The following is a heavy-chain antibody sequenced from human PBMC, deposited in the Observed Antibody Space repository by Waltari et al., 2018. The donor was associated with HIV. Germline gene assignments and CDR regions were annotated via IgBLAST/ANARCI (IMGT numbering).Heavy chain of an antibody. CDR2: IYWDDDK. Sequence: QITLKESGPTLVKPTQTLTLTCTFSGFSLSTSGVGVGWIRQPPGKALEWLALIYWDDDKRYSQTLKSRLTITKDTSKNQRVLTMTNMDPVDTATYDCAHSTYYYDSSGATDAFDIWGQGTMVTVSS. J-gene: IGHJ3*02. CDR3: AHSTYYYDSSGATDAFDI. D-gene: IGHD3-22*01. V-gene: IGHV2-5*02. CDR1: GFSLSTSGVG.